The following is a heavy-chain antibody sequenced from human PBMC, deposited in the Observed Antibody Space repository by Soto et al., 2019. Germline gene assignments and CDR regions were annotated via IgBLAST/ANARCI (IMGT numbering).Heavy chain of an antibody. CDR1: GDSVSSNSAA. CDR2: TYYRSKWYN. CDR3: ARDPSSFVYGDYSAFDI. V-gene: IGHV6-1*01. D-gene: IGHD4-17*01. Sequence: SPTLSLTCAISGDSVSSNSAAWNWIRQSPSRGLEWLGRTYYRSKWYNDYAVSVKSRITINPDTSKNQFSLQLNSVTPEDTAVYYCARDPSSFVYGDYSAFDIWGQGTMVTVSS. J-gene: IGHJ3*02.